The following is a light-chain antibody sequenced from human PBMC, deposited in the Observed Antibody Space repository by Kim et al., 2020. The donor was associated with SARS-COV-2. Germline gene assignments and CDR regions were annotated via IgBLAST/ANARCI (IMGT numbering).Light chain of an antibody. Sequence: QSVLTQSPSASASLGASVKLTCTLSSGHSSYAIAWHQQQPEKGPRYLMKLNSDGSHSKGDAIPDRFSGSSSGAERYLIISSLQSEDEADYYCQTWGTGISFGGGTQLTVL. CDR3: QTWGTGIS. CDR2: LNSDGSH. V-gene: IGLV4-69*01. J-gene: IGLJ2*01. CDR1: SGHSSYA.